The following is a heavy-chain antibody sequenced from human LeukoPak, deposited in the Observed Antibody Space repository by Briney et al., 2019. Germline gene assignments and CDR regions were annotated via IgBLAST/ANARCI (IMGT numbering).Heavy chain of an antibody. V-gene: IGHV3-53*01. CDR3: AKREYSGSYYPRGAFDI. J-gene: IGHJ3*02. CDR1: GLTVSSNY. Sequence: GGSLRLSCAASGLTVSSNYMSWVRQAPGKGLEWVSVLYSGGSTYYADSVKGRFTISRDNSKNTLYLQMNSLRAEDTAVYYCAKREYSGSYYPRGAFDIWGQGTMVTVSS. CDR2: LYSGGST. D-gene: IGHD1-26*01.